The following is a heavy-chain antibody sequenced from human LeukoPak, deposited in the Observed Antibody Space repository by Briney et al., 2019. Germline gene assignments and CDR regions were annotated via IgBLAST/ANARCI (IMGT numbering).Heavy chain of an antibody. CDR2: FDPEDGET. CDR3: ATKNRYGGNSAWYFDL. Sequence: ASVTVSCKVSGYTLTELSMHWVRQAPGKGLEWMGGFDPEDGETIYAQKFQGRVTMTEDTSKDTAYMELSSLRSEDTAVYYCATKNRYGGNSAWYFDLWGRGTLVTVSS. CDR1: GYTLTELS. D-gene: IGHD4-23*01. V-gene: IGHV1-24*01. J-gene: IGHJ2*01.